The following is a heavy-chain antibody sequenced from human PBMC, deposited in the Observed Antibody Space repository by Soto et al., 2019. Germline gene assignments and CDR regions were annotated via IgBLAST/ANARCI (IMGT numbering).Heavy chain of an antibody. V-gene: IGHV1-2*04. D-gene: IGHD3-22*01. CDR1: GYTFTGYY. CDR2: INPNSGGT. Sequence: GASVKVSCKASGYTFTGYYMHWVRQAPGQGLEWMGWINPNSGGTNYAQKFQGWVTMTRDTSISTAYMELSRLRSDDTAVYYCARDRVQYYYDSSGYFDYWGQGTLVTVSS. CDR3: ARDRVQYYYDSSGYFDY. J-gene: IGHJ4*02.